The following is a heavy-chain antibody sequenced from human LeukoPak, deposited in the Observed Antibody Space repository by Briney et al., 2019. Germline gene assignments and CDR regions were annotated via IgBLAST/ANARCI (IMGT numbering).Heavy chain of an antibody. Sequence: SETLSLTCTVSGGSISSYYWSWIRQPPGKGLEWIGYIYYSGSTYYNPSLKSRVTISVDTSKNQFSLKLSSVTAADTAVYYCARGDFWSGYYYYMDVWGKGTTVTVSS. J-gene: IGHJ6*03. CDR3: ARGDFWSGYYYYMDV. V-gene: IGHV4-59*08. CDR2: IYYSGST. CDR1: GGSISSYY. D-gene: IGHD3-3*01.